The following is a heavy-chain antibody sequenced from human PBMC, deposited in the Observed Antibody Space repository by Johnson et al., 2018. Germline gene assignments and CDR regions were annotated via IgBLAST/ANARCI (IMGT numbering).Heavy chain of an antibody. J-gene: IGHJ3*02. CDR1: GGSIGSYY. CDR3: ARDRRYESGGYYLPFDI. CDR2: IFYTGLT. D-gene: IGHD3-22*01. V-gene: IGHV4-59*01. Sequence: QVQLQESGPGLVKPSETLSLTCTVSGGSIGSYYWTWIRQPPGKGLEYIGYIFYTGLTGYNPSLESRVTISLDTSKKQFSLKMTPVTTADTAVYYCARDRRYESGGYYLPFDIWGQGTMVTVSS.